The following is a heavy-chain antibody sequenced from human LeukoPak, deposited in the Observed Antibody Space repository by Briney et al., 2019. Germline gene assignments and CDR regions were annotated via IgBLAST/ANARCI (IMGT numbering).Heavy chain of an antibody. CDR2: MYYSGAT. Sequence: SETLSLTCTVSGGSISSIGYYWGWIRQPPEKGLEGIGSMYYSGATYYNPSLKSRVTISVDTSKNQFSLKLSSVTAADTAVYYCARWRGYVDTSMVAPFDYWGQGSLVTVSS. J-gene: IGHJ4*02. V-gene: IGHV4-39*07. CDR1: GGSISSIGYY. D-gene: IGHD5-18*01. CDR3: ARWRGYVDTSMVAPFDY.